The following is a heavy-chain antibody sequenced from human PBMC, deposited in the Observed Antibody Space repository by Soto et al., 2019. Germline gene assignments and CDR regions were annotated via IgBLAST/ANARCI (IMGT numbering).Heavy chain of an antibody. CDR3: AINYYDSSVPPVGTFYYYYYGMDV. V-gene: IGHV1-69*01. CDR1: VGTFSSYA. J-gene: IGHJ6*02. Sequence: QGQLVQSGAEVNKPGASVKVSCNASVGTFSSYAISWVRQAPGQGLEWRGGIIPIFGTANYAQKFKGRVTITADESTRTAYMELSSLRSDDTAVYYCAINYYDSSVPPVGTFYYYYYGMDVWGQGTTVTVSS. CDR2: IIPIFGTA. D-gene: IGHD3-22*01.